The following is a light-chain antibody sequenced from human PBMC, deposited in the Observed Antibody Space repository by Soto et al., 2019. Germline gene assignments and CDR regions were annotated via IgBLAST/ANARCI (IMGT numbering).Light chain of an antibody. Sequence: QSVLTQPPSASGTPGQRVTISCSGSSSNIGSHAVNWYQQLPGTAPKLLIYSNNQRPSGVPDRFSGSKSGTSASLAISGLQSEDEADYYCAAWDDSLNVLVFGGGTKLTVL. CDR1: SSNIGSHA. CDR2: SNN. J-gene: IGLJ3*02. CDR3: AAWDDSLNVLV. V-gene: IGLV1-44*01.